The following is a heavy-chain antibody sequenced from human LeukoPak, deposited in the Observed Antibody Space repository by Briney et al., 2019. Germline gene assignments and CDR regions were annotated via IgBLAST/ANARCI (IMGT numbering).Heavy chain of an antibody. CDR2: IYPGDSDT. V-gene: IGHV5-51*01. J-gene: IGHJ5*02. Sequence: GESLKISCKGSGYSFTSYWIGWVRQMPGKGLEWMGIIYPGDSDTRYSPSFQGQVTISADKSISTAYLQWSSLKASDTAMYYCAVFDFLFGEIDNWFDPWGQGTQVTVSS. CDR3: AVFDFLFGEIDNWFDP. CDR1: GYSFTSYW. D-gene: IGHD3-16*01.